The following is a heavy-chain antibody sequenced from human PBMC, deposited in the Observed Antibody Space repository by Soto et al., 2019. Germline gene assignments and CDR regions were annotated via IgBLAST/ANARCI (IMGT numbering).Heavy chain of an antibody. V-gene: IGHV4-59*01. CDR1: GGSISSYY. CDR2: IYYSGST. CDR3: AATGGDAFDI. Sequence: SETLSLTCTVSGGSISSYYWSWIRQPPGKGLEWIGYIYYSGSTNYNPSLKSRVTISVDTSKNQFSLKLSSVTAADTAVYYCAATGGDAFDIWGQGTMVTVSS. D-gene: IGHD3-10*01. J-gene: IGHJ3*02.